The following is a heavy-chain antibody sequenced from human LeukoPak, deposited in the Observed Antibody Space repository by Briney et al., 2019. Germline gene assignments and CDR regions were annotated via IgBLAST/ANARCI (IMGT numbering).Heavy chain of an antibody. CDR3: VKNSGWYCLDY. CDR2: IYSGGST. Sequence: HPGGSLRLSCAASGFTVSSNYMSWVRQAPGKGLEWVSVIYSGGSTYYADSVKGRFTISRDNSKNTLYLQMNSLRAEDTAVYYCVKNSGWYCLDYWGQGTLVTVSS. J-gene: IGHJ4*02. D-gene: IGHD6-13*01. CDR1: GFTVSSNY. V-gene: IGHV3-53*01.